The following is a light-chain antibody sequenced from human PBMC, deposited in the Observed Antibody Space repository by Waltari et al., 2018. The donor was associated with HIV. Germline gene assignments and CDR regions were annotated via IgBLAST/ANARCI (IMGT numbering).Light chain of an antibody. Sequence: SYDLIQPPSVSVSPGQTASITCAGDNLGDQFASWYQQRAVQSPVLVIYQDTKRPSGIPERFSGSNSGNTSTLTINGTQPMDEADYYCQAWDNKTGGFGPGTKVTVV. CDR3: QAWDNKTGG. CDR2: QDT. CDR1: NLGDQF. V-gene: IGLV3-1*01. J-gene: IGLJ1*01.